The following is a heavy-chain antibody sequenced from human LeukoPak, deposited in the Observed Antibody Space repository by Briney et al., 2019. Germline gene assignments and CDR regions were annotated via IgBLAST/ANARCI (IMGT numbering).Heavy chain of an antibody. CDR2: IYPGDSDT. CDR3: ARRTGAFWYFDL. D-gene: IGHD3/OR15-3a*01. CDR1: GYSFTNYW. J-gene: IGHJ2*01. V-gene: IGHV5-51*01. Sequence: GEPLKISCKTSGYSFTNYWIGWVRQMPGKGLEWMGIIYPGDSDTRYSPSFQGQVTISADKSISTAYLQWSSMKASDTAMYYCARRTGAFWYFDLWGRGTLVTVSS.